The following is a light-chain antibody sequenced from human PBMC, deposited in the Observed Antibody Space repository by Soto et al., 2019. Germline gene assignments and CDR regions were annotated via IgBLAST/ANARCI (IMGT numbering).Light chain of an antibody. CDR3: CSYAGSSTFYV. CDR1: SSDVGSYNL. J-gene: IGLJ1*01. Sequence: QSVLTQPASVSGSPGQSITISCTGTSSDVGSYNLVSWYQQHPGKVPKLMIFEVSKRPSGVSNRFSGSKSGDTASLTISGLQAGDEADYYCCSYAGSSTFYVFGTGTKVTVL. CDR2: EVS. V-gene: IGLV2-23*02.